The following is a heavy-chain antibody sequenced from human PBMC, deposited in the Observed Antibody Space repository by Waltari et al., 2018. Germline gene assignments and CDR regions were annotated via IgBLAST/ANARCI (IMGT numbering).Heavy chain of an antibody. D-gene: IGHD4-4*01. CDR3: ARDGAVTDGFDY. CDR1: GFTVSSNY. V-gene: IGHV3-53*01. J-gene: IGHJ4*02. CDR2: IYSGGST. Sequence: EVQLVESGGGLLQPGGSLRLSCAASGFTVSSNYMSWFRQAPGKGLEWVSVIYSGGSTYYADSVKGRFTISRDNSKNTLYLQMNSLRAEDTAVYYCARDGAVTDGFDYWGQGTLVTVSS.